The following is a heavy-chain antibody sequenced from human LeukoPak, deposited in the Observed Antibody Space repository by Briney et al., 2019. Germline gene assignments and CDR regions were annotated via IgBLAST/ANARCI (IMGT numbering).Heavy chain of an antibody. D-gene: IGHD6-19*01. CDR3: ARQFSSGWIRTSDASDI. CDR1: GFTFSTYP. V-gene: IGHV3-30-3*01. Sequence: GGSLRLSCAASGFTFSTYPMHWVRQAPGKGLEWVAILSYDGSIKYYADSVKGRFTISRDNSKNTLFLQMNSLRAEDTAVCYCARQFSSGWIRTSDASDIWGQGTMVTVSS. J-gene: IGHJ3*02. CDR2: LSYDGSIK.